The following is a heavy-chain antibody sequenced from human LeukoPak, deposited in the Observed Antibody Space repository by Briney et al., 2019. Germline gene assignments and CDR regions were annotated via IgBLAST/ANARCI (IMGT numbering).Heavy chain of an antibody. CDR3: AREIVAASSSY. CDR1: GFTLADYA. D-gene: IGHD1-26*01. CDR2: INGSGGRT. J-gene: IGHJ4*02. V-gene: IGHV3-23*01. Sequence: PGGSLRLSCAASGFTLADYALHCVRQALGKGLEWVSAINGSGGRTYYADSVKGRFTISRDTVKNSLYLQMNSLRAEDTALYYCAREIVAASSSYWGQGTLVTVSS.